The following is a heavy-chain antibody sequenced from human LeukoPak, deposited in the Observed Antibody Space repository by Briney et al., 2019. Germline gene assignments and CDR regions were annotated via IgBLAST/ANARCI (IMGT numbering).Heavy chain of an antibody. CDR2: ISSSSFTI. J-gene: IGHJ4*02. Sequence: GGSLRLSCAASGFTFSSDSMNWVRQAPGKGLEWVSYISSSSFTIHYSDSVKGRFTISRDNAKNSLYLQMNSLRAEDTAVYYCARDSGYNFPPVFGYWGQGTLVTVSS. CDR1: GFTFSSDS. CDR3: ARDSGYNFPPVFGY. D-gene: IGHD5-24*01. V-gene: IGHV3-48*01.